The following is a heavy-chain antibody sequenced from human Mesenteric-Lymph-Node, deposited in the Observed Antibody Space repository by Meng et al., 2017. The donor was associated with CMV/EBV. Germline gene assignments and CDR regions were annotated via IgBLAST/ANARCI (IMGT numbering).Heavy chain of an antibody. CDR2: IYPGDSDT. CDR3: ARIESKRSSGFYYFDY. Sequence: KVSCKGSGYSFTSYWIGWVRQMPGKGLEWMGIIYPGDSDTRYSPSFQGQVTISADKSISAAYLQWSSLKASDTAMYYCARIESKRSSGFYYFDYWGQGTLVTVSS. V-gene: IGHV5-51*01. J-gene: IGHJ4*02. CDR1: GYSFTSYW. D-gene: IGHD6-19*01.